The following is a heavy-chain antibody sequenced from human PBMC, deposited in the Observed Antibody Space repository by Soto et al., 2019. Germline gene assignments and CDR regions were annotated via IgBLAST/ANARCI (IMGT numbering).Heavy chain of an antibody. CDR3: ARDLKYIVAYIFDY. J-gene: IGHJ4*02. Sequence: EVQLVESGGGLVKPGGSLRLSCAASGFTFSSYSMNWVRQAPGKGLEWVSSISSSSSYIYYADSVKGRFTISRDNAKNSLYMQMNSMRAEDTAVSYRARDLKYIVAYIFDYWGQGNLVTVSS. CDR1: GFTFSSYS. CDR2: ISSSSSYI. D-gene: IGHD5-12*01. V-gene: IGHV3-21*01.